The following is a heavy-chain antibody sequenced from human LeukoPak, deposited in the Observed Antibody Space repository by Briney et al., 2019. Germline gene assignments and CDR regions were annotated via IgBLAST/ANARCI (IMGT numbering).Heavy chain of an antibody. D-gene: IGHD6-19*01. CDR2: IYWDGDK. Sequence: SGPTLVNPTQTLTLTCTFSGFSLSSSGVGVAWTRQPPGKALEWLALIYWDGDKRHSPSLKRRLTITKDTSKNQVVLTMTNMDPVDTATYYCARSGRHSSGPHPFDYWGQGTLVTVSS. CDR1: GFSLSSSGVG. J-gene: IGHJ4*02. V-gene: IGHV2-5*02. CDR3: ARSGRHSSGPHPFDY.